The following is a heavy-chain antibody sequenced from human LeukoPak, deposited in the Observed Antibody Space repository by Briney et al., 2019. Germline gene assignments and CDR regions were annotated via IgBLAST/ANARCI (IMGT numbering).Heavy chain of an antibody. D-gene: IGHD5-18*01. CDR3: ARVRAPGYSYGYTAFDC. Sequence: PGGSLRLSCAASGFTFSNYAMTWVRQAPGKGLEWVSVITGSGDSTYYADSVKGRFTISRDNSKDTVYLQMNSLRAEDTAVYYCARVRAPGYSYGYTAFDCWGQGTLVTVSS. V-gene: IGHV3-23*01. CDR1: GFTFSNYA. CDR2: ITGSGDST. J-gene: IGHJ4*02.